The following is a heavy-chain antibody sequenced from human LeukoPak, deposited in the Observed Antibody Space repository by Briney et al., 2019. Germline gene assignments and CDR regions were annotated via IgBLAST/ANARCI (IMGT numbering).Heavy chain of an antibody. Sequence: SETLSLTCTVSGGSISSSSYYWGWIRQPPGKGLEWIGSIYYSGSTYCNPSLKSRVTISVDTSKNQFSLKLSSVTAADTAVYYCARLRYYYDSSDDYWGQGTLVTVSS. CDR2: IYYSGST. CDR3: ARLRYYYDSSDDY. CDR1: GGSISSSSYY. J-gene: IGHJ4*02. D-gene: IGHD3-22*01. V-gene: IGHV4-39*01.